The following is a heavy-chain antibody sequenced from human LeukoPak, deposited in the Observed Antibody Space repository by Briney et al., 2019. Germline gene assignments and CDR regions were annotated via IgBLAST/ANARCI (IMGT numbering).Heavy chain of an antibody. Sequence: SETLSLTCTVSGDSVTTYYWSWIRQPPGKGLEWLGYVYYSGSATYNPSLKSRVTISVDTSKNQFSLRLSSVTAADTAVYYCARDGSNWSNDYYHGVDVWGQGTTVTVSS. CDR2: VYYSGSA. CDR3: ARDGSNWSNDYYHGVDV. D-gene: IGHD4-11*01. CDR1: GDSVTTYY. J-gene: IGHJ6*02. V-gene: IGHV4-59*02.